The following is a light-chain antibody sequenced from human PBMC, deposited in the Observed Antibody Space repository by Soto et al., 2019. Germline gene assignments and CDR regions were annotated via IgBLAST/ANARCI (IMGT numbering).Light chain of an antibody. CDR3: QQRFSTPLT. CDR1: QSISSH. Sequence: DIQMTQSPSSLSASVGDRVTITCRASQSISSHLNWYQQKPGKAPNLLIYAASNLQSGVPSRFSGSGSGTDFTLTISSLQTEDFGTYYCQQRFSTPLTFGGGTNVEIK. J-gene: IGKJ4*01. V-gene: IGKV1-39*01. CDR2: AAS.